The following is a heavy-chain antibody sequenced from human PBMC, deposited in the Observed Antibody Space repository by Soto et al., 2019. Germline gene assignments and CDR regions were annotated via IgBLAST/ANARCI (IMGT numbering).Heavy chain of an antibody. Sequence: SVKVSCQASGGTFISYAISWVRQAPGQGLEWMGGIIPVFGTGIYAQKFQGRVTITADKSTNTAYMELSSLRSEDTAVYFCARVGGTRGYTYGLDYWGQGTLVTVSS. CDR3: ARVGGTRGYTYGLDY. D-gene: IGHD5-18*01. V-gene: IGHV1-69*06. CDR2: IIPVFGTG. J-gene: IGHJ4*02. CDR1: GGTFISYA.